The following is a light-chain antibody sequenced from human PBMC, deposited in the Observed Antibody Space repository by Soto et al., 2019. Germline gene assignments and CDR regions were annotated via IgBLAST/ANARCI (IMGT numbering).Light chain of an antibody. CDR3: QQTDNLPWT. Sequence: DIQMTQSPSHLSASVGDRVTITCRASQSIDQFLSWYQQKPGKARNILISAASSLQLGVPSRFSGSGSGTDFTLTISSLQPEDVATYFCQQTDNLPWTFGEGTTVEIK. CDR1: QSIDQF. CDR2: AAS. V-gene: IGKV1-39*01. J-gene: IGKJ1*01.